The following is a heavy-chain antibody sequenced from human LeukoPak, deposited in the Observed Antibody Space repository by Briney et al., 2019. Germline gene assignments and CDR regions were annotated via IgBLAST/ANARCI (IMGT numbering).Heavy chain of an antibody. CDR3: AREKPNWGSGDAFDI. CDR2: ISGSGGST. J-gene: IGHJ3*02. CDR1: GFTFSSYA. V-gene: IGHV3-23*01. D-gene: IGHD7-27*01. Sequence: PGGSLRLSCAASGFTFSSYAMSWVRQAPGKGLEWVSAISGSGGSTYYADSVKGRFTISRDNAKNSLYLQMNSLRAEGTAVYYCAREKPNWGSGDAFDIWGQGTMVTVSS.